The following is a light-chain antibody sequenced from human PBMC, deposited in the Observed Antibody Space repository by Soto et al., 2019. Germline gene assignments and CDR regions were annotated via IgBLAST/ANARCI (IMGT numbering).Light chain of an antibody. J-gene: IGLJ1*01. CDR1: ISDVVGYTY. Sequence: QSALTHPASVSWSPRHSVTISFTGAISDVVGYTYFSCYQQHPGKAPKLMIYEVNNRPSVVSNRFSGSKSGNTSSLTISGLQAEDEADYYCSSSTSSSTLYVFATGTKVPVL. CDR3: SSSTSSSTLYV. CDR2: EVN. V-gene: IGLV2-14*01.